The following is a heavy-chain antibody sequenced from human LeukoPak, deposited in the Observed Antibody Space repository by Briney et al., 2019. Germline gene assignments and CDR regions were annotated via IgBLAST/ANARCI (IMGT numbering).Heavy chain of an antibody. Sequence: GGSLRLSCAASGFTFSIYWMGWVRQAPGKGLEWVANIKQDGSEKYYVDSVKGRFAISRDNAKNSLYLQMNSLRAEDLAVYYCARGRYCSGTSCYFDYWGQGTLVTVSS. CDR1: GFTFSIYW. CDR3: ARGRYCSGTSCYFDY. D-gene: IGHD2-15*01. J-gene: IGHJ4*02. V-gene: IGHV3-7*01. CDR2: IKQDGSEK.